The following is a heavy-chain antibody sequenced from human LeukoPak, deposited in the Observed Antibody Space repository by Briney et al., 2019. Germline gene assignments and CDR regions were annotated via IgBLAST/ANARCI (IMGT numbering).Heavy chain of an antibody. CDR3: ARVWYYYDSSGYYAFDY. CDR1: GFTFDEYA. Sequence: PGRSLRLSCAASGFTFDEYAMHWVRQAPGKGLEWVSGISYGSDTIGYVDSVKGRFTISRDNAKNSLYLQMNSLRAEDTAVYYCARVWYYYDSSGYYAFDYWGQGTLVTVSS. D-gene: IGHD3-22*01. CDR2: ISYGSDTI. V-gene: IGHV3-9*01. J-gene: IGHJ4*02.